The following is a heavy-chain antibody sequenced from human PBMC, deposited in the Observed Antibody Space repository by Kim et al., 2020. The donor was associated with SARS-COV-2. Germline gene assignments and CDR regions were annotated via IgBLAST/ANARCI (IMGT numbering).Heavy chain of an antibody. Sequence: SETLSLTCAVYGGSFSGYYWSWIRQPPGKGLEWIGEINHSGSTNYNPSLKSRVTISVDTSKNQFSLKLSSVTAADTAVYYCARVGQSSIAAAGTKDWFDPWGQGTLVTVSS. D-gene: IGHD6-13*01. V-gene: IGHV4-34*01. J-gene: IGHJ5*02. CDR2: INHSGST. CDR3: ARVGQSSIAAAGTKDWFDP. CDR1: GGSFSGYY.